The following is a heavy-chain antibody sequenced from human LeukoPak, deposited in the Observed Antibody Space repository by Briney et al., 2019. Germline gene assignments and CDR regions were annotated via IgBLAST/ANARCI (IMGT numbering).Heavy chain of an antibody. CDR1: GFTFSSYG. J-gene: IGHJ4*02. V-gene: IGHV3-30*18. CDR2: ISYDGSNN. CDR3: AKGGDTSGYYLDY. D-gene: IGHD3-22*01. Sequence: GGSLRLSCAASGFTFSSYGMHWVRQAPGKGLEWVAIISYDGSNNYYADSVKGRFTISRDNSKNTLYLQMNSLRPEDTAVYYCAKGGDTSGYYLDYWGQGTLVTVSS.